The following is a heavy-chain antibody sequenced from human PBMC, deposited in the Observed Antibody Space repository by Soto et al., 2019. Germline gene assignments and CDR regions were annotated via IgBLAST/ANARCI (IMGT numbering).Heavy chain of an antibody. CDR3: ARSYDYGDYGWFDP. J-gene: IGHJ5*02. CDR2: IYSGGST. V-gene: IGHV3-66*01. CDR1: GFTVSSNY. Sequence: GSLRLSCAASGFTVSSNYMSWVRQAPGKGLEWVSVIYSGGSTYYADSVKGRFTISRDNSKNTLYLQMNSLRAEDTAVYYCARSYDYGDYGWFDPWGQGTLVTVSS. D-gene: IGHD4-17*01.